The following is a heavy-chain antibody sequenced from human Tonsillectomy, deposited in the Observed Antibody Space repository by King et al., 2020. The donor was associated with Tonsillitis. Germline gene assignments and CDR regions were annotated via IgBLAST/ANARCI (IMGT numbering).Heavy chain of an antibody. D-gene: IGHD5-12*01. V-gene: IGHV1-58*01. CDR1: GFTFTSSA. J-gene: IGHJ3*02. CDR3: AAKDSVDIVAATAFDI. Sequence: QLVQSGPEVKKPGPSVKVSCKASGFTFTSSAVQWVRQARGQRLEWIGWIVVGSGNTNYAQKFQERVTITRDMSKSTAYMELSSMRSEDTAVYYCAAKDSVDIVAATAFDIWGQGTMVTVSS. CDR2: IVVGSGNT.